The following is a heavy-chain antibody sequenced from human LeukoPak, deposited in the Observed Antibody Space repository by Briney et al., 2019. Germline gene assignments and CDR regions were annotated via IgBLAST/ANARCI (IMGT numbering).Heavy chain of an antibody. CDR3: ARALGSTPNWFDP. D-gene: IGHD2-2*01. CDR1: GGSFSGYY. CDR2: INHIGST. J-gene: IGHJ5*02. V-gene: IGHV4-34*01. Sequence: PSETLSLTCAVYGGSFSGYYWSWIRQPPGKGLEWIGEINHIGSTNYNPSLKSRVTISVDTSKNQFSLKLSSVTAADTAVYYCARALGSTPNWFDPWGQGTLVTVSS.